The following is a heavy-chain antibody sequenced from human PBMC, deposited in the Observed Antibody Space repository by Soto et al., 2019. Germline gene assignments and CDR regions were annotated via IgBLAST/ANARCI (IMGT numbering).Heavy chain of an antibody. V-gene: IGHV4-39*01. D-gene: IGHD1-7*01. CDR1: GGSITSSANY. Sequence: QLPLQESGPGLVKPSETLSLTCSVSGGSITSSANYWGWIRQPPGKGLAWIGNIYFSGRTQYNPSHKSLVTISLDTPKNQFSLKLTSVTAADTAMYYCSRRPTADWNLFAFWGQGTLVTVAS. CDR2: IYFSGRT. J-gene: IGHJ4*02. CDR3: SRRPTADWNLFAF.